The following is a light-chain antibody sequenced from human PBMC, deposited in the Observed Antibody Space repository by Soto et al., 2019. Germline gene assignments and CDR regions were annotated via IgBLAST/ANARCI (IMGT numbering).Light chain of an antibody. Sequence: EIVMTQSPATLSVSPGERATLSCRASQSVSSHLAWYQHKPGQPPRLLLYGASTRLSGIPARFSGSGSGTEFTLTINSLQSEDFAVYYCQQYDNRPGTFGQGTKVEIK. CDR2: GAS. J-gene: IGKJ1*01. CDR1: QSVSSH. V-gene: IGKV3-15*01. CDR3: QQYDNRPGT.